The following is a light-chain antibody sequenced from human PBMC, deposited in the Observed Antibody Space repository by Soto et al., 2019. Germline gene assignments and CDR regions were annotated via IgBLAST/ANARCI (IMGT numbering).Light chain of an antibody. Sequence: IQLTQSPSSLSASVGDRVSISCRASQGNNTFVAWYQQKSGKAPKLLIYGASTLQSGVPSRFSGSGSGTEFTLTISSLQPEDYATYYCHQTYNTLYTFGQGTKVEIK. CDR2: GAS. CDR1: QGNNTF. V-gene: IGKV1-9*01. J-gene: IGKJ2*01. CDR3: HQTYNTLYT.